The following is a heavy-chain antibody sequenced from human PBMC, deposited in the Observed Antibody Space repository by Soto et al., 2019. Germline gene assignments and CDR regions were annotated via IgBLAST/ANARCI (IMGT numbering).Heavy chain of an antibody. J-gene: IGHJ5*01. CDR2: VYHNGGA. V-gene: IGHV4-39*01. CDR3: GRVVEGATRHTDPDS. CDR1: GVSIHNSHSF. Sequence: QVHLQESGPGLVKPSETLSLTCTVSGVSIHNSHSFWAWIRQPPGKGLQFIASVYHNGGAHYNSSLKSRVTISVDTANYQVSLRMRSLTAADTAFYYCGRVVEGATRHTDPDSWGQGILVTVSS. D-gene: IGHD2-21*01.